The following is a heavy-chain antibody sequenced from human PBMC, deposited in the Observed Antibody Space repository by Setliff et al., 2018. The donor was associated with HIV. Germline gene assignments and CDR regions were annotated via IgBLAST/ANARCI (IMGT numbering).Heavy chain of an antibody. V-gene: IGHV4-31*03. CDR1: GGSIGSGGYY. CDR3: TRHLPVYYGSGVSYYFDY. D-gene: IGHD3-10*01. J-gene: IGHJ4*01. CDR2: IYYSGST. Sequence: PSETLSLTCTVSGGSIGSGGYYWSWIRQHPGKGPEWIGYIYYSGSTYYNPSFKRRLSISVDTSKNEVSLKLTSVTAADTAMYYCTRHLPVYYGSGVSYYFDYWG.